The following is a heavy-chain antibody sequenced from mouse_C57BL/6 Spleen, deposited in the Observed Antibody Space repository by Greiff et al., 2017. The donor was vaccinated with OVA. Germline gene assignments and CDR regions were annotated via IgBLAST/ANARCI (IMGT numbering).Heavy chain of an antibody. Sequence: QVQLQQPGAELVKPGASVKLSCKASGYTFTSYWMHWVKQRPGRGLEWIGRIDPDSGGTKYNEKFKSKATLTVDKPSSTAYMQLSSLTSEDSAVYYCATAQATEFAYWGQGTLVTVSA. CDR1: GYTFTSYW. CDR3: ATAQATEFAY. J-gene: IGHJ3*01. CDR2: IDPDSGGT. D-gene: IGHD3-2*02. V-gene: IGHV1-72*01.